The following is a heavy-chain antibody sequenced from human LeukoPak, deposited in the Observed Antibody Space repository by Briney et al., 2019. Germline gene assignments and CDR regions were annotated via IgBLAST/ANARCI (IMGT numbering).Heavy chain of an antibody. V-gene: IGHV3-23*01. CDR2: ISGSGGST. D-gene: IGHD3-10*01. J-gene: IGHJ4*02. CDR1: GFTFSSYA. Sequence: GGSLILSCAASGFTFSSYAMSWVRQAPGKGLEWVSAISGSGGSTYYADSVKGRFTISRGNSKNTLYLQMNSLRAEDTAVYYCAAQTMVRGVPFDYWGQGTLVTVSS. CDR3: AAQTMVRGVPFDY.